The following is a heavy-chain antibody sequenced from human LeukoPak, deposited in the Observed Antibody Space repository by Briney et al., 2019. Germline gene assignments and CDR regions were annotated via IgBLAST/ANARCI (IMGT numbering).Heavy chain of an antibody. CDR2: IKQDGTEK. J-gene: IGHJ4*02. D-gene: IGHD2-15*01. Sequence: GGSLRLSCAAPGFTFSNYWITWVRQAPGKGLEWVANIKQDGTEKYYVDSVKGRFTISRGNAENSLYLQMNSLRAEDTAVYYCTRDTGCPGGTCYSFYDYWGQGTLVTVSS. CDR3: TRDTGCPGGTCYSFYDY. V-gene: IGHV3-7*01. CDR1: GFTFSNYW.